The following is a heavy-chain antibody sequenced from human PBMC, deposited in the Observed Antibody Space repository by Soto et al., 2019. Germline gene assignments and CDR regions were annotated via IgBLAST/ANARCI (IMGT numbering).Heavy chain of an antibody. CDR3: ARLVYDTRLNYMYFDF. CDR1: GVSISSGNW. V-gene: IGHV4-4*02. Sequence: SETLSLTCAVSGVSISSGNWWTWVRQSPQRGLEYIGEIFHDGTANYYPSFERRVAISVDTSKNQFSLKLTSVTAADTAIYSCARLVYDTRLNYMYFDFWGQGTLVTVSS. CDR2: IFHDGTA. D-gene: IGHD3-10*01. J-gene: IGHJ4*02.